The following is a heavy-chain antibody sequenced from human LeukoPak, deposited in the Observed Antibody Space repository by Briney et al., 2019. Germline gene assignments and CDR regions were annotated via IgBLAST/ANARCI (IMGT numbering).Heavy chain of an antibody. D-gene: IGHD4-17*01. CDR3: ARDGSYGDYDY. V-gene: IGHV3-30*03. Sequence: GGSLRLSCAASGFTFSSYGMHWVRQAPGKGLEWVAVISDDGSNKYYVDSVKGRFTISRDNSKNTLYLQMNSLRAEDTAVYYCARDGSYGDYDYWGREPWSPSPQ. CDR1: GFTFSSYG. J-gene: IGHJ4*02. CDR2: ISDDGSNK.